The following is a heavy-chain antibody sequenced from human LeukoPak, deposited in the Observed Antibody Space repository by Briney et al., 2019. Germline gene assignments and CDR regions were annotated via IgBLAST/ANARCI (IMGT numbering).Heavy chain of an antibody. V-gene: IGHV4-30-4*01. J-gene: IGHJ3*02. CDR1: GASISSDDYY. D-gene: IGHD5-12*01. Sequence: PSETLSLTCTVSGASISSDDYYWSWIRQTPGKGLEWIGYIYHSGSAYYNPSLKSRVTISVDTSKNQFSLRLSSVTAADTAVYHCARDLRPAFDIWGQGTMVTVSS. CDR3: ARDLRPAFDI. CDR2: IYHSGSA.